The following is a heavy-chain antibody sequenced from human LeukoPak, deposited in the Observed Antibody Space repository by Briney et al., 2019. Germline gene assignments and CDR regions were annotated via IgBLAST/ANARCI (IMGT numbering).Heavy chain of an antibody. Sequence: PSETLSLTCAVYGGSFSGYYWNWIRQPPGKGLEWIGEINHSGSTNYNPSLKSRVTISVDTSKNQFSLKLSSVTAADTAVYYCARGGSAYYYGSKWFDPWGQGTLVTVSS. CDR3: ARGGSAYYYGSKWFDP. CDR1: GGSFSGYY. V-gene: IGHV4-34*01. CDR2: INHSGST. D-gene: IGHD3-10*01. J-gene: IGHJ5*02.